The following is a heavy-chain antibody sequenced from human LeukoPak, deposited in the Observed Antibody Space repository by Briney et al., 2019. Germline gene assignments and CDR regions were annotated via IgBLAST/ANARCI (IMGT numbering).Heavy chain of an antibody. CDR2: ISYDGSNK. J-gene: IGHJ4*02. V-gene: IGHV3-30*18. D-gene: IGHD6-13*01. CDR3: AKSESSWYYFDY. CDR1: GFTFSSYG. Sequence: PGGSLRLSCAASGFTFSSYGMHWVRQAPGKGLEWVAVISYDGSNKYYADSVKGRFTISRDNSKNTLYLQMNSLRAEDTAVYYCAKSESSWYYFDYWGQGTLVTVSS.